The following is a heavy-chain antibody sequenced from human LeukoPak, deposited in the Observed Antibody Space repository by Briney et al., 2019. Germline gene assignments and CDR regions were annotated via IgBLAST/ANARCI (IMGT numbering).Heavy chain of an antibody. CDR3: ARLSDWDYDFWSGYYTWFDP. Sequence: SETLSLTCTVSGYSISSGYYWGWIRQPPGKGLEWIGSIYHSGSTYYNPSLKRRVTISVDTSKNQFSLKLSSVPAADTAVYYCARLSDWDYDFWSGYYTWFDPWGQGTLVTVSS. D-gene: IGHD3-3*01. V-gene: IGHV4-38-2*02. CDR1: GYSISSGYY. CDR2: IYHSGST. J-gene: IGHJ5*02.